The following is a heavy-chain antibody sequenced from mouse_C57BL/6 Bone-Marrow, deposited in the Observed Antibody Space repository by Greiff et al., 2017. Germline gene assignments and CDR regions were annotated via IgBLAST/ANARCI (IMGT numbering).Heavy chain of an antibody. D-gene: IGHD1-1*01. J-gene: IGHJ3*01. Sequence: QVQLQQPGAELVMPGASVKLSCKASGYTFTSYWMHWVKQRPGQGLEWIGEIDPSDSYTNYNQKLKGKSTLTVDKSSSTAYMPRSSLTSEDSAVYYCARDYYGSSPFAYWGQGTLVTVSA. CDR2: IDPSDSYT. CDR1: GYTFTSYW. V-gene: IGHV1-69*01. CDR3: ARDYYGSSPFAY.